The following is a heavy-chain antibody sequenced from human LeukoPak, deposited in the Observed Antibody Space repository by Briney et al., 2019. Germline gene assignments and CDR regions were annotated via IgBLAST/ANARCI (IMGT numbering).Heavy chain of an antibody. CDR3: ARQPGYYDSSGFLDAFDI. J-gene: IGHJ3*02. V-gene: IGHV5-51*01. CDR2: TYPGDSDT. D-gene: IGHD3-22*01. CDR1: GYSFTSYW. Sequence: GESLKISCKGSGYSFTSYWIGWVRQMPGKGLEWMGITYPGDSDTRYSPSFQGQVTISADKSISTAYLQWSSLKASDTAMYYCARQPGYYDSSGFLDAFDIWGQGTMVTVSS.